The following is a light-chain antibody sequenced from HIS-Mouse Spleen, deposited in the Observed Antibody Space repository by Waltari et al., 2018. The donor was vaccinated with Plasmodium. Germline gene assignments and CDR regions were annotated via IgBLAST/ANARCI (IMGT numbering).Light chain of an antibody. J-gene: IGLJ1*01. Sequence: QSALTQPASVSGSPGPSITISCTGTSSDVGGYNYVSWYQQHQGKAPKPMIYDVSNRPSGVSNRFSGSKSGNTASLTISGLQAEDEADYYCSSYTSSSTLNYVFGTGTKVTVL. CDR3: SSYTSSSTLNYV. V-gene: IGLV2-14*03. CDR1: SSDVGGYNY. CDR2: DVS.